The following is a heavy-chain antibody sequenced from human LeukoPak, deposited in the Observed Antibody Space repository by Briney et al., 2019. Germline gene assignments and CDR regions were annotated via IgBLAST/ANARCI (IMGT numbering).Heavy chain of an antibody. CDR3: AALPDTAMDNYFDY. Sequence: GGSLRLSCAASGFTFSSYAMHWVRQAPGKGLEWVAVISYDGSNKYYADSVKGRFTISRDNSKNTLYLQMNSLRAEDTAVYYCAALPDTAMDNYFDYWGQGTLVTVSS. D-gene: IGHD5-18*01. V-gene: IGHV3-30-3*01. CDR2: ISYDGSNK. CDR1: GFTFSSYA. J-gene: IGHJ4*02.